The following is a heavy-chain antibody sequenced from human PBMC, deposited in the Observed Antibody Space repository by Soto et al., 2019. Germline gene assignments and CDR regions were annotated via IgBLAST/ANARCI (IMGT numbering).Heavy chain of an antibody. J-gene: IGHJ6*03. CDR1: GGSISSSCYY. Sequence: SETLSLTCTVSGGSISSSCYYWVWIRQPPGQGLEWFGCIYYSGSTYSNPSLKSRVTISVDTSKNQFSLKLSSVTAADTAVYYCARSGYYDFWSGHAEWYYYYYMDVWGKGTTVTVSS. V-gene: IGHV4-39*07. CDR2: IYYSGST. CDR3: ARSGYYDFWSGHAEWYYYYYMDV. D-gene: IGHD3-3*01.